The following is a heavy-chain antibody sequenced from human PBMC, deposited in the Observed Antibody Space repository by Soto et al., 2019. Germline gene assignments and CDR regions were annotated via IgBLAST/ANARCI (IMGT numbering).Heavy chain of an antibody. CDR3: AKGGGGNSFQH. V-gene: IGHV1-69*13. CDR1: GGTFKNYA. J-gene: IGHJ1*01. CDR2: IIAIFGTA. D-gene: IGHD2-21*01. Sequence: SVKVSCKASGGTFKNYAISWVRQAPGQGLEWMGRIIAIFGTANYAEKFQGRVTITADESTSTAYMDLSSLRSEDTAMYYCAKGGGGNSFQHWGQGTLVTVSS.